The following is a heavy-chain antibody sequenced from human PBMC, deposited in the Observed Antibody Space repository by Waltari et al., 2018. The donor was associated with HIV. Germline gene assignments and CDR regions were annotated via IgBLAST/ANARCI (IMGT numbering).Heavy chain of an antibody. J-gene: IGHJ5*02. CDR3: ARAVVGGYDLGNNWFDP. D-gene: IGHD5-12*01. V-gene: IGHV4-61*02. CDR1: GGSISSGSYN. CDR2: LYTRGST. Sequence: QVQLQESGPGLVKPSQTLSLTCTVSGGSISSGSYNWSWIRQPAGKGLEWIGRLYTRGSTDYNPSLKSRATISGDTSKNQFSLKLSSVTAADTAVYYCARAVVGGYDLGNNWFDPWGQGTLVTVSS.